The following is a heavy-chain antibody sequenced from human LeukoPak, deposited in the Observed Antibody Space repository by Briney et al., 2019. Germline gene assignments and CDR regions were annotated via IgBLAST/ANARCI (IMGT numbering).Heavy chain of an antibody. CDR3: ATRNFGDYGAFDI. CDR1: GYTLSDLA. CDR2: LHPEDGEA. D-gene: IGHD4-17*01. J-gene: IGHJ3*02. Sequence: ASVKVSCKVSGYTLSDLAMHWVRQAPGKGLEWMGGLHPEDGEAIYAQPLQGRVTMTEGTSTDTAYMELSSLRSDDTAVYYCATRNFGDYGAFDIWGQGTLVTVSS. V-gene: IGHV1-24*01.